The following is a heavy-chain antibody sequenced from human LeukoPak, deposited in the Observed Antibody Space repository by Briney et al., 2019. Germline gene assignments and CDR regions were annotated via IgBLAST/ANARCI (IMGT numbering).Heavy chain of an antibody. CDR2: IIPILGIA. V-gene: IGHV1-69*04. CDR3: ARAPEVRGAGDYYYGMDV. Sequence: SVKVSCKASGYTFTSYGISWVRQAPGQGLEWMGRIIPILGIANYAQKFQGRVTITADKSTSTAYMELSSLRSEDTAVYYCARAPEVRGAGDYYYGMDVWGQGTTVTVSS. CDR1: GYTFTSYG. J-gene: IGHJ6*02. D-gene: IGHD3-10*01.